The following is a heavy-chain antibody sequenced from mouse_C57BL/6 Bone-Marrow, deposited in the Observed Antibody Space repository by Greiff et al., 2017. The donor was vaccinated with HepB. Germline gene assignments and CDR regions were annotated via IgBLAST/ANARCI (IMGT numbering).Heavy chain of an antibody. V-gene: IGHV1-72*01. J-gene: IGHJ2*01. Sequence: QVQLQQSGAELAKPGASVKLSCKASGYTFTSYWMHWVKQRPGRGLEWIGRIDPNSGGTKYNEKFKSKATLTVDKPSSTAYMQLSSLTSEDSAVYYCARSELYSTEENFDYWGQGTTLTVSS. CDR1: GYTFTSYW. D-gene: IGHD1-1*01. CDR2: IDPNSGGT. CDR3: ARSELYSTEENFDY.